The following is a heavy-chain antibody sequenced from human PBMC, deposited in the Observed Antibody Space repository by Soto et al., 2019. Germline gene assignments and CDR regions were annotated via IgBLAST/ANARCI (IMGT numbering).Heavy chain of an antibody. V-gene: IGHV3-23*01. CDR1: GFTFSSYA. D-gene: IGHD3-22*01. CDR3: AKVGYDSSGYFSSFDY. CDR2: ISGSGGST. J-gene: IGHJ4*02. Sequence: PGGSLRLSCAASGFTFSSYAMSWVRQAPGKGLEWVSAISGSGGSTYYADSVKGRFTISRDNSKNTLYLQMNSLRAEDTAVYYCAKVGYDSSGYFSSFDYWGQGTLVTVS.